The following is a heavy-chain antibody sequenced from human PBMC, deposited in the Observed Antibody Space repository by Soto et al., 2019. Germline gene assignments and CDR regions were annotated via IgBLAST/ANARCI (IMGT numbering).Heavy chain of an antibody. V-gene: IGHV3-74*01. CDR2: ISHDEGNI. CDR3: SRDRSTGRYIPGDFDY. D-gene: IGHD1-26*01. Sequence: HPGGSLRLSCAASGFTISVYWMHWVRQAPGKGLVWVSHISHDEGNIKYADSVKGRFTISRDIAKNTLYLQMNSLRADDTAIYYCSRDRSTGRYIPGDFDYWGQGALVTVSS. J-gene: IGHJ4*02. CDR1: GFTISVYW.